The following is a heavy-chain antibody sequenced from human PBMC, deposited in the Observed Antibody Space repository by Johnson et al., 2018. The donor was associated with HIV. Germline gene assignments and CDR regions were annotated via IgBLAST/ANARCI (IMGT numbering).Heavy chain of an antibody. D-gene: IGHD3-22*01. J-gene: IGHJ3*01. CDR3: AREISRYYYDYAAFDL. CDR1: GFTFDDYA. V-gene: IGHV3-9*01. CDR2: ISWNSGSI. Sequence: VQLVESGGGVVQPGRSLRLSCAASGFTFDDYAMHWVRQAPGKGLEWVSGISWNSGSIGYADSVKGRFTISRDNSRSTVYLHMINLRADDTALYYCAREISRYYYDYAAFDLWGQGTTVTVSS.